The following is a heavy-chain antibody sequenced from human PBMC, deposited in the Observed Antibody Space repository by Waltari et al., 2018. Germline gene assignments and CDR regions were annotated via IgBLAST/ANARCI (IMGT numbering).Heavy chain of an antibody. CDR2: ISGSGRNV. Sequence: DVQLVDSGGGLMQPGGSLRLSCAASGFTFSRFEMTWVRQAPGRGMGWNSYISGSGRNVYYADSVKGRFTISRDDTRTSLYLKLNSLRAEDTAVYLCARVGLGVHYFDYWGQGTLVTVSS. V-gene: IGHV3-48*03. J-gene: IGHJ4*02. CDR3: ARVGLGVHYFDY. CDR1: GFTFSRFE. D-gene: IGHD3-16*01.